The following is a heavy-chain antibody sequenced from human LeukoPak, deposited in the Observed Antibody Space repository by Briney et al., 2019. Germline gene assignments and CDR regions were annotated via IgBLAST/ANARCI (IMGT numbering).Heavy chain of an antibody. D-gene: IGHD1-26*01. J-gene: IGHJ4*02. CDR3: AAVFEWELSQSYYLDY. CDR2: IVVGSGNT. Sequence: GTSVKVSCKASGFTFTSSAMQWVRQARGQRLEWIGWIVVGSGNTNYAQKFQERVTITRDMSTSTAYMELSSLRSEDTAVYYCAAVFEWELSQSYYLDYWGQGTLVTVSS. V-gene: IGHV1-58*02. CDR1: GFTFTSSA.